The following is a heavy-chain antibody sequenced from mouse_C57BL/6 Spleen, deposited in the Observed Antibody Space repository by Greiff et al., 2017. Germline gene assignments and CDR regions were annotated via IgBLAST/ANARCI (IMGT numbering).Heavy chain of an antibody. CDR3: ARYGTAQATYDY. D-gene: IGHD3-2*02. Sequence: QVQLQQSGAELARPGASVKMSCKASGYTFTSYTMHWVKQRPGQGLEWIGYINPSSGYTKYNQKFKDKATLTADKSSSTAYMQLSSLTSEDSAVYYCARYGTAQATYDYWGQGTTLTVSS. CDR1: GYTFTSYT. V-gene: IGHV1-4*01. J-gene: IGHJ2*01. CDR2: INPSSGYT.